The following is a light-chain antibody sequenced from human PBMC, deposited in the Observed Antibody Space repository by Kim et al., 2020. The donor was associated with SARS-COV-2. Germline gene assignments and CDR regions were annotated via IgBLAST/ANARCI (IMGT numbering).Light chain of an antibody. J-gene: IGLJ2*01. Sequence: SYELTQPPSVSVSPGQTARITCSGDALPKQYAYWYQQKPGQAPVLVIYKDSERPSGIPERFSGSSSGTTVTLTISGVQAEDEADYYCQSADSSGTYVVFGGGTQWTVL. CDR3: QSADSSGTYVV. CDR1: ALPKQY. V-gene: IGLV3-25*03. CDR2: KDS.